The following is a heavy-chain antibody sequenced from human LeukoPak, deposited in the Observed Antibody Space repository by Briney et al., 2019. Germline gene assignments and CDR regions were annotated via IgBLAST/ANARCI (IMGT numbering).Heavy chain of an antibody. Sequence: GGSLRLSCAASEFTFSSYWMSWVRQAPGKGLEWVANIGQDGTEIYYVDSVKGRFTISRDNAKNSLYLRMNSLRTEDTAVYYCARDKQVGATHFDYWGQGTLVTVSS. V-gene: IGHV3-7*01. CDR3: ARDKQVGATHFDY. J-gene: IGHJ4*02. CDR1: EFTFSSYW. D-gene: IGHD1-26*01. CDR2: IGQDGTEI.